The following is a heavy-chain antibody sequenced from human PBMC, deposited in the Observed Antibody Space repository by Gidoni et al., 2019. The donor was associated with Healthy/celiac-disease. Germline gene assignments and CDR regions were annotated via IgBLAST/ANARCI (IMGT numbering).Heavy chain of an antibody. CDR3: ARRAYYDSGRHFQH. D-gene: IGHD3-10*01. Sequence: QVQLQQWGAGLLKPSETLSLICAVYGGSFSGYYWSWIRQPPGKGLEWIGEINHSGSTNYNPSLKSRVTISVDTSKNQFSLKLSSVTAADTAVYYCARRAYYDSGRHFQHWGQGTLVTVSS. J-gene: IGHJ1*01. CDR1: GGSFSGYY. CDR2: INHSGST. V-gene: IGHV4-34*01.